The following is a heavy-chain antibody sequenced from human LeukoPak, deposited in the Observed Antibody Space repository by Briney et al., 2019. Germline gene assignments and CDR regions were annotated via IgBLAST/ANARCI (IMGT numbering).Heavy chain of an antibody. V-gene: IGHV4-34*01. CDR3: AREVKGWELLVGSAFDI. D-gene: IGHD1-26*01. CDR1: GGSFSGYY. Sequence: SETLSLTCAVYGGSFSGYYWSWIRQPPGKGLEWIGEINHSGSTNYNPSLKSRVTISVDTSKNQFSLKLSSVTAADTAVYYCAREVKGWELLVGSAFDIWGQGTMVTVSS. CDR2: INHSGST. J-gene: IGHJ3*02.